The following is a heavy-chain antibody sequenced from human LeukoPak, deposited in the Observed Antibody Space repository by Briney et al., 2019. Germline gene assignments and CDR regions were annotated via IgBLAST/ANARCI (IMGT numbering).Heavy chain of an antibody. V-gene: IGHV4-31*03. J-gene: IGHJ6*02. CDR1: GGSISSCGYY. CDR3: ARGKQWGSYYYYYGMDV. D-gene: IGHD6-19*01. Sequence: SQTLSLTCTVSGGSISSCGYYWSWIRQHPGKGLEWIGYIYYSGSTYSNPSLKSRVTISVDTSKNQFSLKLSSVAAADTAVYYCARGKQWGSYYYYYGMDVWGQGTTVTVSS. CDR2: IYYSGST.